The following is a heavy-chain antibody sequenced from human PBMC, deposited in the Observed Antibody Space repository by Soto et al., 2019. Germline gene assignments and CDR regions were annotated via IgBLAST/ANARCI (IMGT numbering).Heavy chain of an antibody. CDR1: GGTFSSYA. Sequence: SVKVSCKASGGTFSSYAISWVRQAPGQGLEWMGGIIPIFGTANYAQKFQGRVTITADESTSTAYMELSSLRSEDTAVYYCARETQEGNWFDPWGQGTLVTVSS. J-gene: IGHJ5*02. CDR3: ARETQEGNWFDP. CDR2: IIPIFGTA. V-gene: IGHV1-69*13.